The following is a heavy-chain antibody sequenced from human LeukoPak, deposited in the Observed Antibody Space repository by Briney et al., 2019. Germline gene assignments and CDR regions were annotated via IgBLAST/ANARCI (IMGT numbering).Heavy chain of an antibody. D-gene: IGHD2-2*01. CDR2: ISSSSSYI. J-gene: IGHJ6*02. V-gene: IGHV3-21*01. Sequence: GGSLRLSCAASGFTSSSYSRNWVRQAPGKGLEWVSSISSSSSYIYYADSVKGRFTISRDNAKNSLYLQMNSLRAEDTAVYYCARVLDFPVAPARGHWDVWGQGTTVTVSS. CDR3: ARVLDFPVAPARGHWDV. CDR1: GFTSSSYS.